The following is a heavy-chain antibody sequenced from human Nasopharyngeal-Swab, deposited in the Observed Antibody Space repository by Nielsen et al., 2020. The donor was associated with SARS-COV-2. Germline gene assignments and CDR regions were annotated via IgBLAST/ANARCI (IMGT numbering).Heavy chain of an antibody. D-gene: IGHD1-26*01. CDR3: ARLEWEPQY. CDR2: INPNSGGT. V-gene: IGHV1-2*06. Sequence: WVRQAPGQGLEWMGRINPNSGGTNYAQKFKGRVTMTRDTSISTAYMELSRLRSDDTAVYYCARLEWEPQYWGQGTRVTVSS. J-gene: IGHJ4*02.